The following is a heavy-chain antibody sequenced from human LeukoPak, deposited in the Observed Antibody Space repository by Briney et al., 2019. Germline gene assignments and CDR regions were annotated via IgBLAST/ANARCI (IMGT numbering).Heavy chain of an antibody. Sequence: ASVKVSCKASGYTFTDYYMHWVRQAPGQGLEWMGWINPNSGGTNYAQKFQGRVTMTRDTSISTAYMELSRLRSDDTAVYYCALSIAAAGLNWFDPWGQGTLVTVSS. CDR2: INPNSGGT. D-gene: IGHD6-13*01. CDR1: GYTFTDYY. J-gene: IGHJ5*02. V-gene: IGHV1-2*02. CDR3: ALSIAAAGLNWFDP.